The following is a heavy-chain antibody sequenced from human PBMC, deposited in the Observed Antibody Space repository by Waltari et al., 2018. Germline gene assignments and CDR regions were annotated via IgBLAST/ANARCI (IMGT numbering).Heavy chain of an antibody. J-gene: IGHJ6*02. Sequence: EEQLVESGGGLVQPGDSLRLSCAASGFTFSSFWMNWVRQATGKGPLLVSRISPDASDTTYADSVKGRFTISRDNARNTLYLQMNRLRAEDTAVYFCARVSRRTYRSPVPGRHYYYGMDVWGQGTTVTVSS. CDR3: ARVSRRTYRSPVPGRHYYYGMDV. D-gene: IGHD1-1*01. CDR2: ISPDASDT. V-gene: IGHV3-74*03. CDR1: GFTFSSFW.